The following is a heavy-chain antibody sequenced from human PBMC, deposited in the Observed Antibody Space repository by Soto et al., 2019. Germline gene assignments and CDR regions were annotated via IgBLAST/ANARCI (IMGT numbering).Heavy chain of an antibody. V-gene: IGHV4-39*07. J-gene: IGHJ5*02. CDR2: IYYSGST. CDR3: ARTGFWSGYYVVADNWFDP. Sequence: PSETLSLTCTVSGGSISSSGYYWGWIRQPPGKGLEWIGSIYYSGSTNYNPSLKSRVTISVDTSKNQFSLKLSSVTAADTAVYYCARTGFWSGYYVVADNWFDPWGQGTLVTVSS. D-gene: IGHD3-3*01. CDR1: GGSISSSGYY.